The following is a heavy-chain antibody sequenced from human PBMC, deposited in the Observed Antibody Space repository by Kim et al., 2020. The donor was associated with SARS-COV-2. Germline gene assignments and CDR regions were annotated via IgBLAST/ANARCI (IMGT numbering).Heavy chain of an antibody. CDR3: ARVYCSSTSCQYYFDY. Sequence: ASVKVSCKASGYTFSDYAIHWARQAPGQRLEWMGWINAGNVIAKYSQKFQDRVTITRDTSANTAYMEVSSLRSEDTAVYYCARVYCSSTSCQYYFDYWGQGTQVTVSS. D-gene: IGHD2-2*01. V-gene: IGHV1-3*01. CDR2: INAGNVIA. J-gene: IGHJ4*02. CDR1: GYTFSDYA.